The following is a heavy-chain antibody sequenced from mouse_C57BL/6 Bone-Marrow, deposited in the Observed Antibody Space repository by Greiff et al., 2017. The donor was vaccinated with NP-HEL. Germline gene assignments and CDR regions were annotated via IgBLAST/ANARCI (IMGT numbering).Heavy chain of an antibody. Sequence: EVKLMESGGGLVQPGGSLSLSCAASGFTFTDYYMSWVRQPPGKALEWLGFIRNKANGYTTEYSASVKGRFTISRDHSQSILYLQMNALRAEDSATYYCARCYYDYDGRYWYFDVWGTGTTVTVAS. V-gene: IGHV7-3*01. CDR3: ARCYYDYDGRYWYFDV. CDR1: GFTFTDYY. CDR2: IRNKANGYTT. D-gene: IGHD2-4*01. J-gene: IGHJ1*03.